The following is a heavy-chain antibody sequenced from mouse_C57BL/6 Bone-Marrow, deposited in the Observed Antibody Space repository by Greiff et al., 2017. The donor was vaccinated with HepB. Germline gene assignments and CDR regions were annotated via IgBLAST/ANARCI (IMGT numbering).Heavy chain of an antibody. CDR1: GFTFSDYY. CDR2: INYDGSST. J-gene: IGHJ1*03. V-gene: IGHV5-16*01. CDR3: AREGSVPWYFDV. Sequence: EVQRVESEGGLVQPGSSMKLSCTASGFTFSDYYMAWVRQVPEKGLEWVANINYDGSSTYYLDSLTSRFIISKDNAKNILYLQMSSLKSEDTATYYCAREGSVPWYFDVWGTGTTVTVSS.